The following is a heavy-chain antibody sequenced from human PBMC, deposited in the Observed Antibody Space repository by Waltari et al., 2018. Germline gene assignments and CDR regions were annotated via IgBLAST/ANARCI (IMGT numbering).Heavy chain of an antibody. Sequence: QITLKESGPTLVKPTQTLTLTCTFTGFSLATTGVAVGWFRQPPGQAPEWLALVYWDDDTRYNTSLRSRLAITKETPKNQVVLTVTKVDPADTGTYFCAHSSWLYWGQGLMVTVSS. CDR3: AHSSWLY. CDR1: GFSLATTGVA. CDR2: VYWDDDT. V-gene: IGHV2-5*02. J-gene: IGHJ4*02. D-gene: IGHD5-12*01.